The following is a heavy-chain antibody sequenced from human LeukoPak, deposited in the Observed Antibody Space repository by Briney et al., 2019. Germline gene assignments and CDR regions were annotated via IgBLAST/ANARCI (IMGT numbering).Heavy chain of an antibody. CDR3: ARDGRQSASRGPLVY. J-gene: IGHJ4*02. Sequence: GGSLRLSCAASGLTFSSYGMHWVRQAPGKGLEWVAVIWYDGSNKYYADSVKGRFTISRDNSKNTLYLQMNSLRAEDTAVYYCARDGRQSASRGPLVYWGQGTLVTVSS. D-gene: IGHD1-26*01. CDR2: IWYDGSNK. CDR1: GLTFSSYG. V-gene: IGHV3-33*01.